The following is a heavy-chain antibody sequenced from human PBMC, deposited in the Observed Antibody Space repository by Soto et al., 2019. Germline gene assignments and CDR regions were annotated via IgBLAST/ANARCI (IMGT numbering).Heavy chain of an antibody. Sequence: TGGSLRLSCAASGFTFSSYAMSWVRQAPGKGLEWVSAISGSGGGTYYADSVKGRFTISRDNSKNTLYLQMNSLRAEDTAVYYCAKAGPYYDYVWGSYRSYYYYYGMDVWGQGTTVTVSS. CDR2: ISGSGGGT. V-gene: IGHV3-23*01. D-gene: IGHD3-16*02. CDR3: AKAGPYYDYVWGSYRSYYYYYGMDV. J-gene: IGHJ6*02. CDR1: GFTFSSYA.